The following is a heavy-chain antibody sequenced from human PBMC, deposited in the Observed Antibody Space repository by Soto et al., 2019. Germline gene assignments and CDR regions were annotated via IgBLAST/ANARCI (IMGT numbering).Heavy chain of an antibody. CDR2: ISGSSSNI. V-gene: IGHV3-11*01. Sequence: QVQLVESGGGLVKTRGSLRLSCVASGFSFSDYYISWVRQAPGKGLEWISDISGSSSNIYYADSVKGRFTISRDNAENSVLLQMQNLRAEDTARSYCAKMTSSGWYDPVFHWGQGTLGTDSS. D-gene: IGHD6-19*01. CDR3: AKMTSSGWYDPVFH. CDR1: GFSFSDYY. J-gene: IGHJ4*02.